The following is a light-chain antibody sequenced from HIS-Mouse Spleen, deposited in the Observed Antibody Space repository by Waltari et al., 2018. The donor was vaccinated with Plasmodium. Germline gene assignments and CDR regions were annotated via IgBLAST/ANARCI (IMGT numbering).Light chain of an antibody. CDR2: EGS. J-gene: IGLJ2*01. V-gene: IGLV2-23*01. CDR3: CSYAGSSTLV. CDR1: SSDVGSYNL. Sequence: PGQSITISCTGTSSDVGSYNLVSWYQQHPGKAPKLMIYEGSKRPSGVSNRFSGSKSGNTASLTISGLQAEDEADYYCCSYAGSSTLVFGGGTKLTVL.